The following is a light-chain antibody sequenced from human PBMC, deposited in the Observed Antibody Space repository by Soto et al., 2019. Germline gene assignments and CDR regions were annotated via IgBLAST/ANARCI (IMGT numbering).Light chain of an antibody. CDR1: SSNIGAGYD. CDR2: ANK. V-gene: IGLV1-40*01. CDR3: QSYDTSPSGYV. J-gene: IGLJ1*01. Sequence: QSVLTQPPSVSGAPGQMVTISCTGSSSNIGAGYDVHWYQQLPGTAPKLLIYANKNRPAGVPDRFSASKSGTSASLAITGLQAEDEADYYCQSYDTSPSGYVFGTGTKLTVL.